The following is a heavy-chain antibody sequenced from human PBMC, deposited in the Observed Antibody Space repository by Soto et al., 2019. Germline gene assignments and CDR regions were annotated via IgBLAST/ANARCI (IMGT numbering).Heavy chain of an antibody. V-gene: IGHV3-30*18. CDR2: ISYDGSNK. Sequence: PGGSLRLSCAASGFTFSSYGMHWVRQAPGKGLEWVAVISYDGSNKYYADSVKGRFTISRDNSKNTLYLQMNSLRAEDTAVYYCANSMDTAMVTPVAYWGQGTLVTVSS. J-gene: IGHJ4*02. CDR3: ANSMDTAMVTPVAY. CDR1: GFTFSSYG. D-gene: IGHD5-18*01.